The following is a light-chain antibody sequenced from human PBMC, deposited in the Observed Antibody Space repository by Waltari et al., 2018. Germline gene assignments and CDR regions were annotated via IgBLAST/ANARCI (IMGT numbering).Light chain of an antibody. CDR2: DAS. V-gene: IGKV3-11*01. J-gene: IGKJ5*01. Sequence: EVVLTQSPVTLSLSPGERATLSCRASQSVGKFLAWYQKKPGQAPRLLIYDASNRATGIPVTFSGSGSGTDFTHTISSVQPEDFALYFCQQRSDWPPSITFGQGTRLEI. CDR1: QSVGKF. CDR3: QQRSDWPPSIT.